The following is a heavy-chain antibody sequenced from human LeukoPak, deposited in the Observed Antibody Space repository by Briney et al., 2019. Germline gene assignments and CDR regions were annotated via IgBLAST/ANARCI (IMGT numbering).Heavy chain of an antibody. Sequence: PGGSLRLSRAASGFNFSTYSMNWVRQAPGKGLEWISYISSSSRSIYYADSVKGRFTISRDNAKDSLHLQMNSLRDEDTAVYFCARDHGYSIFWGQGTLVTVSS. D-gene: IGHD5-18*01. CDR3: ARDHGYSIF. V-gene: IGHV3-48*02. CDR1: GFNFSTYS. CDR2: ISSSSRSI. J-gene: IGHJ4*02.